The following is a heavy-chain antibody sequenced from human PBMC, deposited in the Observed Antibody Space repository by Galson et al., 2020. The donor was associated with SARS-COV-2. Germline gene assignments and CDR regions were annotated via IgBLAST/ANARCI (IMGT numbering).Heavy chain of an antibody. CDR3: ARDTFYGFDY. CDR1: GFDFSTDP. D-gene: IGHD3-10*01. J-gene: IGHJ4*02. Sequence: GGSLRLSCAASGFDFSTDPMNWVRQAPGKGLEWISNIRAEGDAYYAASVKGRFTSSRDNAKNSLYLQMNTLRAEDTAIYYCARDTFYGFDYWGQGVLVTVSS. CDR2: IRAEGDA. V-gene: IGHV3-21*06.